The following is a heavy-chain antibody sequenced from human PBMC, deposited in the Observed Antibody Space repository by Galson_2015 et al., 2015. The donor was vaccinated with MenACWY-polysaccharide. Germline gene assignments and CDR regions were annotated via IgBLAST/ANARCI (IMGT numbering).Heavy chain of an antibody. CDR2: ISGSGGTT. J-gene: IGHJ6*02. V-gene: IGHV3-23*01. Sequence: SLRLSCAASGFTFSNYAMSWVRQAPGKGLDWVSAISGSGGTTYYVDCVKGRIVISGDNSANTLYLQLSSLRAEDTAVYYCAKRAPMVTSLFYGMDVWGQGTTVTVSS. CDR1: GFTFSNYA. CDR3: AKRAPMVTSLFYGMDV. D-gene: IGHD4/OR15-4a*01.